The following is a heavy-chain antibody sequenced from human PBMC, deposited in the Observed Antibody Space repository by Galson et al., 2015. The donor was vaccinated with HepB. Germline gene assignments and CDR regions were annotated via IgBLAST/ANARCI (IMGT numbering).Heavy chain of an antibody. V-gene: IGHV3-23*01. Sequence: SLRLSCAASGFTFRSYAMSWVRQAPGKGLEWVSTITGSASTTYYADSVKGRFTISRDNSNNTLYVQINSLRAEDTAVYYCARNNFDEAAFDYWGRGTLVTVSS. CDR3: ARNNFDEAAFDY. D-gene: IGHD5-24*01. CDR2: ITGSASTT. J-gene: IGHJ4*02. CDR1: GFTFRSYA.